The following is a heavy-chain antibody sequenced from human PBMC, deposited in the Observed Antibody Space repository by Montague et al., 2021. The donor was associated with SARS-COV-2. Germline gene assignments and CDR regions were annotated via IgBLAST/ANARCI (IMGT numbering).Heavy chain of an antibody. CDR1: GSTFDDYG. CDR2: ITRNGDST. V-gene: IGHV3-20*04. CDR3: VRGFRNGPFDV. Sequence: SLRLSCAASGSTFDDYGMSWVRQGPGKGLEWVSGITRNGDSTDFADSVKGRFTISRDNAKNSLYLQMNSLRAEDTALYYCVRGFRNGPFDVWGQGTRASVSS. D-gene: IGHD1-14*01. J-gene: IGHJ4*02.